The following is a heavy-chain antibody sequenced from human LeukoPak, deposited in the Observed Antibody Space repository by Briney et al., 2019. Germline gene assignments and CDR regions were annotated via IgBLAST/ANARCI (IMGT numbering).Heavy chain of an antibody. V-gene: IGHV1-69*05. CDR2: IIPIFGTA. CDR3: ARGVLRVYYYYMDV. D-gene: IGHD3-10*01. CDR1: GGTFSSYA. Sequence: SVKVSCKDSGGTFSSYAISWVRQAPGQGLEWMGGIIPIFGTANYAQKFQGRVTITTDESTSTAYMELSSLRSEDTAVYYCARGVLRVYYYYMDVWGKGTTVTVSS. J-gene: IGHJ6*03.